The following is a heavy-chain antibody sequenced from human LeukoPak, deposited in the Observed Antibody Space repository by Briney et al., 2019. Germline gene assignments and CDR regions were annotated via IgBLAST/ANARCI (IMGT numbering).Heavy chain of an antibody. CDR3: AKDMYYDFWSGYSFDY. V-gene: IGHV3-23*01. CDR1: GFTFSSYA. J-gene: IGHJ4*02. CDR2: ISGSGGST. D-gene: IGHD3-3*01. Sequence: GGSLRLSCAASGFTFSSYAMSWVRQAPGKGLEWVSAISGSGGSTYYADSVRGRFTISRDNAKNSLYLQMNSLRAEDTALYYCAKDMYYDFWSGYSFDYWGQGTLVTVSS.